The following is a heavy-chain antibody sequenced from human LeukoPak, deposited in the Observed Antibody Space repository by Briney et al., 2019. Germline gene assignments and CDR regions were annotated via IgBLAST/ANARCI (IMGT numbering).Heavy chain of an antibody. V-gene: IGHV4-59*08. Sequence: RTSETLSLTCTVSGGSISSYYWSWIRQRPGKGLEWSGYIYYSGSTNYNPSLKSRVNISVDTSKNQFSLKLSSVTAADTAVYYCARYKYLPVNYYDSSNDAFDIWGQGTMVSVSS. J-gene: IGHJ3*02. CDR1: GGSISSYY. CDR2: IYYSGST. D-gene: IGHD3-22*01. CDR3: ARYKYLPVNYYDSSNDAFDI.